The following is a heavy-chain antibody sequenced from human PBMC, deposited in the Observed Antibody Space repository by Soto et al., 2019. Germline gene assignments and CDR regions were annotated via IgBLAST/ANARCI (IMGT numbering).Heavy chain of an antibody. V-gene: IGHV3-23*01. CDR1: GFTFSSYA. D-gene: IGHD4-17*01. CDR2: ITASGGRT. Sequence: EVHLLESGGGLVQPGGSLRLSCTASGFTFSSYAMTWVRQAPGRGLEGVSGITASGGRTYYADSVKGRFTISRDNSKSTLYLQMNCLRAEDTAVYYCAKDTRYGDYVRWFDSWGQGTLVTVSS. J-gene: IGHJ5*01. CDR3: AKDTRYGDYVRWFDS.